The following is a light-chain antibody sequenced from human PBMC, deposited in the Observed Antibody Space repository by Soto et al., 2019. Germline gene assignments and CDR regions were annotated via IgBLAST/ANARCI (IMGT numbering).Light chain of an antibody. V-gene: IGLV2-11*01. CDR1: KNDIGVYDF. Sequence: QSVLTQPPSASGSPGQSVTISCTGTKNDIGVYDFVSWYQHHPGKAPRLIIYDVTKRPSGVPDRFSGSKSGNTASLTISGLQADDEADYYCCSYAGNYTFFGGGTKVTVL. CDR2: DVT. J-gene: IGLJ2*01. CDR3: CSYAGNYTF.